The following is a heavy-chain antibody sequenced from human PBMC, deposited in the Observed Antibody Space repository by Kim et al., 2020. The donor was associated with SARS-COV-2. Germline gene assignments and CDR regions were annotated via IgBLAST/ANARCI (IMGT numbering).Heavy chain of an antibody. D-gene: IGHD6-19*01. CDR3: ARMAGTWYFQH. CDR2: T. Sequence: TNYNPSLKRRVTISVDTSKNQFSLKLSSVTAADTAVYYCARMAGTWYFQHWGQGTLVTVSS. V-gene: IGHV4-59*01. J-gene: IGHJ1*01.